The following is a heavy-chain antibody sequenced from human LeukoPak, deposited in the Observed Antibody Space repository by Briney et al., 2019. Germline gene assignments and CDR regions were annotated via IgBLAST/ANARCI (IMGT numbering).Heavy chain of an antibody. V-gene: IGHV4-4*07. CDR1: GASISSYY. CDR3: ASSSSTDPQLDP. J-gene: IGHJ5*02. CDR2: ISTSGST. D-gene: IGHD4-11*01. Sequence: SETLSLTCTVSGASISSYYWSWIRQPAGKGLEWIGRISTSGSTNYNPSPKSRVTMSVDTSKNQFSLKVTSVTAADTAVYYCASSSSTDPQLDPWGQGTLVTVSS.